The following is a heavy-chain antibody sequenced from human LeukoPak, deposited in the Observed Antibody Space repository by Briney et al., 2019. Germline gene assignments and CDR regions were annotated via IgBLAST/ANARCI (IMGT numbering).Heavy chain of an antibody. J-gene: IGHJ4*02. CDR3: ARANMVRGVIVF. CDR2: VHYRGST. D-gene: IGHD3-10*01. V-gene: IGHV4-39*01. Sequence: SETLSLTCTVSGDSISSGNLCWGWIRQHPGKGLEWIGSVHYRGSTYYNPSLKSRVTISVDTSKNQFSLQLSSVTAADTAVYYCARANMVRGVIVFWGQGTLVTASS. CDR1: GDSISSGNLC.